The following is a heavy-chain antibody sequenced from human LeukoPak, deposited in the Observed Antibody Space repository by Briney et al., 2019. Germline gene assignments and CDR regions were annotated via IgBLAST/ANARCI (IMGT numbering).Heavy chain of an antibody. Sequence: GGSLTLSCAASGFTVSSNYMSWVRQAPGKGLEWVSVIYSGGSTYYADSVRGRFTISRDNSKNTPYLQMNSLRAEDTAVYYCARDLEAAAGTFWFDPWGQGCLVTVSS. CDR2: IYSGGST. V-gene: IGHV3-66*01. D-gene: IGHD6-13*01. CDR3: ARDLEAAAGTFWFDP. J-gene: IGHJ5*02. CDR1: GFTVSSNY.